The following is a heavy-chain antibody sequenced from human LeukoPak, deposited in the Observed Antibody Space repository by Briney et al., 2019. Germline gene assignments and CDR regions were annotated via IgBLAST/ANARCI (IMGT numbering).Heavy chain of an antibody. CDR3: ARELRVWFGESPIDY. D-gene: IGHD3-10*01. Sequence: GGSLRLSCAASGFTFSDYYMSWIRQAPGKGLEWVSYISSSGSTIYYADSVKGRFTISRDNAKNSLYLQMNSLRAEDTAVYYCARELRVWFGESPIDYWGQGTLVTVSS. J-gene: IGHJ4*02. CDR2: ISSSGSTI. V-gene: IGHV3-11*01. CDR1: GFTFSDYY.